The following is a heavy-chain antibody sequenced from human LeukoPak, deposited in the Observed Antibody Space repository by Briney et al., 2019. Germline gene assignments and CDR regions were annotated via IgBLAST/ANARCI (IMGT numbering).Heavy chain of an antibody. Sequence: ASVKVSCKASGYTFIRYDINWVRQATGQGLEWMGWMNPNSGNTGYAQKFQGRVTMTRSTSINTAYMELSNLTSEDTAVYYCARSSVGVRRRTDSWGQGTLVTVSS. V-gene: IGHV1-8*01. CDR3: ARSSVGVRRRTDS. J-gene: IGHJ4*02. D-gene: IGHD1-26*01. CDR2: MNPNSGNT. CDR1: GYTFIRYD.